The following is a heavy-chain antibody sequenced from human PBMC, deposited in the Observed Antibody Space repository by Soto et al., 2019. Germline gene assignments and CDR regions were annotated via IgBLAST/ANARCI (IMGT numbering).Heavy chain of an antibody. CDR3: TRGGGDF. V-gene: IGHV4-59*01. CDR2: IYYSGSDSGST. J-gene: IGHJ4*02. D-gene: IGHD6-25*01. Sequence: PSETLSLTCTVSGGSINTYYWSWIRQPPGKGLEWIGYIYYSGSDSGSTNYIPSLKSRVTISLDTSKNQFSLKLTSVTAVDTAVYFCTRGGGDFWGQGTLVTVSS. CDR1: GGSINTYY.